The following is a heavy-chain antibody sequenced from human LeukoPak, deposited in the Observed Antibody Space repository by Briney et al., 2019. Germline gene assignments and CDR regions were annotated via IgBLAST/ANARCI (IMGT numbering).Heavy chain of an antibody. Sequence: GGSLRLSCAASGFTFSSSAMSWVRQASGKGLEWVSAINGGGGSTYYTDSVKGRFTISRDNSKNTMYLQMNSLRAEDTAVFYCAKVRGTPYCSNGVCSPYYYYGMDVWGQGSTVNVSS. CDR3: AKVRGTPYCSNGVCSPYYYYGMDV. J-gene: IGHJ6*02. V-gene: IGHV3-23*01. CDR2: INGGGGST. CDR1: GFTFSSSA. D-gene: IGHD2-8*01.